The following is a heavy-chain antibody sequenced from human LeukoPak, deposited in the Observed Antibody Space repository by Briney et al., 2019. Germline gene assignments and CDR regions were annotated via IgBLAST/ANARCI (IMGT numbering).Heavy chain of an antibody. CDR2: ISGSSSYI. CDR1: GFTFSDYY. J-gene: IGHJ5*02. V-gene: IGHV3-11*04. D-gene: IGHD4-17*01. CDR3: ARAETTVTRPHWFDP. Sequence: GGSLRLSCAASGFTFSDYYMNWIRQAPGKGLEWVSYISGSSSYIYYADSVKGRFTISRDNAKNSLYLQMNSLRAEGTAVYYCARAETTVTRPHWFDPWGQGTLVTVSS.